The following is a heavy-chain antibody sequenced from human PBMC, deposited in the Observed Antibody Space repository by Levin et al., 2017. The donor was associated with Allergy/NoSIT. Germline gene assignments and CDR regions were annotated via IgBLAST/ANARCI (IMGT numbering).Heavy chain of an antibody. CDR1: GGSIRSYY. V-gene: IGHV4-4*07. D-gene: IGHD6-19*01. Sequence: SQTLSLPCTVSGGSIRSYYWSWIRQPAGKGLEWIGRIYTSGSTNYNPSLKSRVTMSVDTSKNQFSLKLSSVTAADTAVYYCARAVAVRGAFDIWGQGTMVTVSS. J-gene: IGHJ3*02. CDR3: ARAVAVRGAFDI. CDR2: IYTSGST.